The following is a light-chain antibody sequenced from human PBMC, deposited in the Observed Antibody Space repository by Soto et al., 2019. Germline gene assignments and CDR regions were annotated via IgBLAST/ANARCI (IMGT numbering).Light chain of an antibody. Sequence: DIQLTQSPSFLSASVGDRVTITCRASQGISSYLAWYQQKPGKAPNLLIYAASILQSGVPSRFSGSGSGTEFTLTISSLQPEDFATYYCQQLHDYPRTCGQGTKVEIK. CDR3: QQLHDYPRT. CDR2: AAS. J-gene: IGKJ2*01. V-gene: IGKV1-9*01. CDR1: QGISSY.